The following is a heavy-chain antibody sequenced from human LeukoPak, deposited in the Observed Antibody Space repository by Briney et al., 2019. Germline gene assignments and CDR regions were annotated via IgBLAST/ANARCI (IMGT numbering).Heavy chain of an antibody. D-gene: IGHD2-2*02. CDR2: IYYSGST. V-gene: IGHV4-39*01. CDR3: ARRKLLYGSDFDY. CDR1: GGSISSSSYY. J-gene: IGHJ4*02. Sequence: PSETLSLTCTVSGGSISSSSYYWGWIRQPPGKGLEWIGSIYYSGSTYYNPSLKSRVTISVDTSKNQFSLKLSSVTAADTAVYYCARRKLLYGSDFDYWGQGTLVTVSS.